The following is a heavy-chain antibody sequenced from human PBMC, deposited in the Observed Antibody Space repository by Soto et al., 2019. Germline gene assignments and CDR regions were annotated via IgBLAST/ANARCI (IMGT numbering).Heavy chain of an antibody. Sequence: ASVKVSCKASGYTFTSYAMRWVRQAPGQRLEWMGWINAGNGNTKYSQKFQGRVTITRDTSASTAYMELSSLRSEDTAVYYCARGGYCSGGSCPYYYYGMDVWGQGTTVTVSS. D-gene: IGHD2-15*01. V-gene: IGHV1-3*01. CDR2: INAGNGNT. CDR1: GYTFTSYA. CDR3: ARGGYCSGGSCPYYYYGMDV. J-gene: IGHJ6*02.